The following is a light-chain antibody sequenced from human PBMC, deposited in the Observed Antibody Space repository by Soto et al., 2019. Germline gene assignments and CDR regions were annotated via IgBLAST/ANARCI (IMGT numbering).Light chain of an antibody. V-gene: IGKV3-11*01. CDR2: GAS. CDR1: RSIGTS. J-gene: IGKJ3*01. CDR3: QQRSSWPFT. Sequence: EIVFTQSPATLSLSPGARATLSCRASRSIGTSLAWYQQKPGQAPRLLMYGASNRATGIPARFSGSGSATDFSLTISSLVLADFAVYYCQQRSSWPFTVGPGTKVDIK.